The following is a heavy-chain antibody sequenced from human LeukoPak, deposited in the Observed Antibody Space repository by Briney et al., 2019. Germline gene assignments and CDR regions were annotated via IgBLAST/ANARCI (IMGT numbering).Heavy chain of an antibody. Sequence: SETLSLTCTVSGGSISSGSYYWSWIRQPAGKGLEWIGYIYYSGSTNYNPSLKSRVTISVDTSKNQFSLKLSSVTAADTAVYYCARLFPPPALSHLKRGCCGGNWFDPWGQGTLVTVSS. V-gene: IGHV4-61*10. CDR1: GGSISSGSYY. CDR3: ARLFPPPALSHLKRGCCGGNWFDP. J-gene: IGHJ5*02. D-gene: IGHD2-21*01. CDR2: IYYSGST.